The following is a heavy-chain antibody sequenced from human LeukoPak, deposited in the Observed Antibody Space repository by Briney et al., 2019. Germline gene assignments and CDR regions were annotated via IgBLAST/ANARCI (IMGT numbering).Heavy chain of an antibody. CDR2: IIPIFGTA. J-gene: IGHJ5*02. Sequence: SVKVSCKASGGTFSSYAISRVRQAPGQGLEWMGGIIPIFGTANYAQKFQGRVTITADKSTSTAYMELSSLRSEDTAVYYCAREQYCSGGSCYATNWFDPWGQGTLVTVSS. V-gene: IGHV1-69*06. CDR3: AREQYCSGGSCYATNWFDP. CDR1: GGTFSSYA. D-gene: IGHD2-15*01.